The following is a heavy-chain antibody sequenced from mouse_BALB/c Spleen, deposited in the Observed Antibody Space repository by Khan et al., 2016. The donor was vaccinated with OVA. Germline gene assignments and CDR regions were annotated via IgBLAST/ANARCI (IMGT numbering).Heavy chain of an antibody. CDR1: GYTFTSYV. Sequence: EVQLVESGPELVKPGASVKMSCKASGYTFTSYVMHWVKQKPGLGLEWIGYIYPFNDDTKYNEKFKGKATLTSDKSSSTAYMELSSLTSEDSAVYYCAPVGTYDVSFAYWGQGTLVTVSA. D-gene: IGHD2-12*01. CDR2: IYPFNDDT. J-gene: IGHJ3*01. CDR3: APVGTYDVSFAY. V-gene: IGHV1S136*01.